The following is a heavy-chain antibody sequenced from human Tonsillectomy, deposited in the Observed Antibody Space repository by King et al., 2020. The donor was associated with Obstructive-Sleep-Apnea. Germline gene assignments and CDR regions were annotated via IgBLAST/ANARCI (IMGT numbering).Heavy chain of an antibody. V-gene: IGHV3-30*18. CDR1: GFTFNSYG. J-gene: IGHJ5*02. CDR3: AKNEASISAVSTDPIA. Sequence: VQLVESGGGVVQPGRSLRLSCAASGFTFNSYGMHWVRQAPGKGLEWLAGISYDGSNKNYADSVNGRFTISRDNSKNTLYLKMNSLRAEDTAMYYCAKNEASISAVSTDPIAWGQGTLVTVSS. D-gene: IGHD6-6*01. CDR2: ISYDGSNK.